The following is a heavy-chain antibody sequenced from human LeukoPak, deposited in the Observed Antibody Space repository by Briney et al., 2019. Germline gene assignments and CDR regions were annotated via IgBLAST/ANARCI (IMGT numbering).Heavy chain of an antibody. D-gene: IGHD4-23*01. J-gene: IGHJ6*03. Sequence: ASVKVSCKASGGTFSSYATSWVRQAPGQGLEWMGRIIPIFGTANYAQKFQGRVTITTDESTSTAYMELSSLRSEDTAVYYCARGSGGNPRSDYYYYYMDVWGKGTTVTVSS. CDR2: IIPIFGTA. CDR3: ARGSGGNPRSDYYYYYMDV. V-gene: IGHV1-69*05. CDR1: GGTFSSYA.